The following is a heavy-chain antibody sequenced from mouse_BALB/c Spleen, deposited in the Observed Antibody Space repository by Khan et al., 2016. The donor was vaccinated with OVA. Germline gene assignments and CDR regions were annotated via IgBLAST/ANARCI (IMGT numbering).Heavy chain of an antibody. CDR1: GFSLTSFA. V-gene: IGHV2-6-2*01. CDR3: ARHQFPLSMDY. Sequence: VQLKESGPDLVAPSQSLSITCTVSGFSLTSFAIHWVRQPPGKGLEWLVVIWSDGYTTYNSALKSRLSISKDNSKSQVFLKMNSLQTDDTAIYYCARHQFPLSMDYWGQGTSGTVSS. J-gene: IGHJ4*01. CDR2: IWSDGYT.